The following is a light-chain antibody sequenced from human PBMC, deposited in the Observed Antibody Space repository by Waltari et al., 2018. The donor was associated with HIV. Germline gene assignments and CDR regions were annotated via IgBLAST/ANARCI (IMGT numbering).Light chain of an antibody. Sequence: QSVLTQPPSASGTPGQRVSISCSGSSSNIGRNYVYWYQQLPGASPKVLMYRSDGRRSGVPDRFSGSKSGTSAALAISGLRSEDEADYYCAAWDDSLSAWVFGGGTKLTVL. V-gene: IGLV1-47*01. CDR1: SSNIGRNY. CDR3: AAWDDSLSAWV. CDR2: RSD. J-gene: IGLJ3*02.